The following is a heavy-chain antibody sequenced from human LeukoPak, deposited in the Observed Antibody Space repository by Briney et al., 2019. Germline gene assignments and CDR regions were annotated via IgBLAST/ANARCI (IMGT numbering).Heavy chain of an antibody. V-gene: IGHV3-30*04. Sequence: GRSLRLSCAASGFTFSSYAMHWVRQAPGKGLEWVAVISYDGSNKYYADSVKGRFTISRDNSKNTLYVQMNSLRAEDTAVYYCAREMTMTEYYYYGMDVWGQGTTVTVSS. CDR1: GFTFSSYA. CDR2: ISYDGSNK. D-gene: IGHD4/OR15-4a*01. CDR3: AREMTMTEYYYYGMDV. J-gene: IGHJ6*02.